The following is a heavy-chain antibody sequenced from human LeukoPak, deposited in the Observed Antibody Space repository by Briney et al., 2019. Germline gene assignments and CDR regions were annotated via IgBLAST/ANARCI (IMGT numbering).Heavy chain of an antibody. CDR1: GFTFSSYA. CDR2: ISYDGSNK. Sequence: GGSLRLSCAASGFTFSSYAMHWVRQAPGKGLEWVAVISYDGSNKYYADSVKGRFIISRDNSKNTLYLQMNSLRAEDTAVYYCARSYYDSSLPNWFDPWGQGTLVTVSS. D-gene: IGHD3-22*01. J-gene: IGHJ5*02. V-gene: IGHV3-30*01. CDR3: ARSYYDSSLPNWFDP.